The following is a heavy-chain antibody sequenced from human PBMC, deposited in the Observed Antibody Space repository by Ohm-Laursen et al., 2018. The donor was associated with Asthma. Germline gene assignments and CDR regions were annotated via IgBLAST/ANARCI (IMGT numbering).Heavy chain of an antibody. CDR1: GGTFSSYA. Sequence: SSVKVSCKASGGTFSSYAISWVRQAPGQGLEWMGGIIPIFGTANYAQKFQGRVTITADESTSTAYMELSSLRSEDTAVYYCARGTVSPSGYYGMDVWGQGTTVTVSS. V-gene: IGHV1-69*01. J-gene: IGHJ6*02. D-gene: IGHD4-11*01. CDR2: IIPIFGTA. CDR3: ARGTVSPSGYYGMDV.